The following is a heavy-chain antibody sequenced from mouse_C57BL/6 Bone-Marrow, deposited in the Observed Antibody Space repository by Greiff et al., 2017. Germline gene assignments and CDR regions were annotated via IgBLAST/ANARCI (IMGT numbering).Heavy chain of an antibody. CDR1: GYTFTDYY. CDR3: AREGGNYVDYAMDY. D-gene: IGHD2-1*01. CDR2: INPYNGGT. V-gene: IGHV1-19*01. Sequence: VQLQQSGPVLVKPGASVKMSCKASGYTFTDYYMNWVKQSHGKSLEWIGVINPYNGGTSYNQKFKGKATLTVDKSSSTAYMELNSLTSEDSAVYYCAREGGNYVDYAMDYWGQGTSVTVSS. J-gene: IGHJ4*01.